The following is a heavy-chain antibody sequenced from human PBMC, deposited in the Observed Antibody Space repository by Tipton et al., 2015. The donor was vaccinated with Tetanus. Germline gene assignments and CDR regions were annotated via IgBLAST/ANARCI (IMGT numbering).Heavy chain of an antibody. CDR2: IYTSGST. D-gene: IGHD1-26*01. CDR3: ARDIQEWEPRHLYYYYGMDV. V-gene: IGHV4-4*07. J-gene: IGHJ6*02. Sequence: TLSLTCTVSGGSISSYYWSWIRQPAGKGLEWIGRIYTSGSTNYNPSLKSRVTMSVDTSKNQFSLKLSSVTAADTAVYYCARDIQEWEPRHLYYYYGMDVWGQGTTVTVSS. CDR1: GGSISSYY.